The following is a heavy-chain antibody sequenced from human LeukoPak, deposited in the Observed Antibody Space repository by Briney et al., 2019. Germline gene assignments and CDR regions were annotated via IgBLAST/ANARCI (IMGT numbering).Heavy chain of an antibody. CDR2: IRNKANSYTT. CDR3: TDIGAGGNY. V-gene: IGHV3-72*01. CDR1: GFTSSDHY. Sequence: PGGSLRLSYAASGFTSSDHYMDCVRQAPGKGLEWVGQIRNKANSYTTYYAASVKGRFTISRDDSQNSLYLQMNSLYTEDTALYYCTDIGAGGNYWGQGTLVTVSS. D-gene: IGHD1-26*01. J-gene: IGHJ4*02.